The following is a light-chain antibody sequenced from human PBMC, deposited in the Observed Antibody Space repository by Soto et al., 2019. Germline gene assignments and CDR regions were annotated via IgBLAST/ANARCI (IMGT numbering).Light chain of an antibody. CDR2: GAF. CDR1: QSVSSN. V-gene: IGKV3-15*01. Sequence: EIVMTQSPATLSVSVWERATLSCPASQSVSSNLAWYQQKPGQAPRLLIYGAFTRATGIPARFSGSGSGTEFTLTISRLEPEDFAVYYCQQYGTSPITFGQGTRLEIK. CDR3: QQYGTSPIT. J-gene: IGKJ5*01.